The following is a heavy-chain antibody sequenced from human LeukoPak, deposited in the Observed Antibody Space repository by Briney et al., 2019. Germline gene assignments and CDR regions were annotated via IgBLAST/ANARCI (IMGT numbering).Heavy chain of an antibody. CDR2: VKTTSSGGTT. J-gene: IGHJ4*02. CDR3: IADVPGGDYPFDY. V-gene: IGHV3-15*01. CDR1: GFTFSSYA. Sequence: GESLRLSCAASGFTFSSYAMSWVRQAQGQGLECVGRVKTTSSGGTTDYAAPVRGRFTISRDDSDNTVHLQMDSLNIEDTAVYYCIADVPGGDYPFDYWGQGTLVTVSS. D-gene: IGHD4-17*01.